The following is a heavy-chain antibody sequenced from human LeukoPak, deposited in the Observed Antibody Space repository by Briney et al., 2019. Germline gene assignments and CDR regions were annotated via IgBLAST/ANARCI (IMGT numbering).Heavy chain of an antibody. CDR1: GGSISTYY. CDR3: AREDPQTTVPEGMDV. CDR2: IYYTGTT. Sequence: SETLSLTCTVSGGSISTYYWSWIRQLPGKGLEWIGYIYYTGTTNYNPSLRSRVTISVDTSRNQFSLRLSSVTAADTAVYYCAREDPQTTVPEGMDVWGHGTTVIVSS. J-gene: IGHJ6*02. V-gene: IGHV4-59*01. D-gene: IGHD4-17*01.